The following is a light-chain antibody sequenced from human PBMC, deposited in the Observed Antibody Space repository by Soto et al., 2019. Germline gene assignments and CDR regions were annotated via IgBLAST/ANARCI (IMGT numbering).Light chain of an antibody. CDR1: SSDVGGYIY. J-gene: IGLJ2*01. CDR3: CSYTSISTVV. V-gene: IGLV2-14*01. Sequence: QSVLTQPASVSGSPGQSITISCTGTSSDVGGYIYVSWYQQHPGKAPKLIIYDVSNRPSGVSNRFSGSKSGNTASLTISGLQAEAEADYYCCSYTSISTVVFGGGTKLTVL. CDR2: DVS.